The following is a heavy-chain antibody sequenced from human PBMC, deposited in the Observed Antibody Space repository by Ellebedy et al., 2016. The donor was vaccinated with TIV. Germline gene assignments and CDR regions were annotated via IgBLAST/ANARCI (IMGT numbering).Heavy chain of an antibody. Sequence: KVSCKGFGYTFTNYWIGWVRQMPGKGLEWMGIVYPGDSDTRYSPSFQGQVTISADKSISTAYLQWSSLKASDTAIYFCARRGFGEPGQWYYGMGVWGQGTTVTVSS. V-gene: IGHV5-51*01. CDR1: GYTFTNYW. CDR3: ARRGFGEPGQWYYGMGV. D-gene: IGHD3-10*01. CDR2: VYPGDSDT. J-gene: IGHJ6*02.